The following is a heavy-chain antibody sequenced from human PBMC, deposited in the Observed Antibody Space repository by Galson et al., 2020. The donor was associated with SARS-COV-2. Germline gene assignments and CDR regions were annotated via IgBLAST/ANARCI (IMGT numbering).Heavy chain of an antibody. CDR2: INPSGGST. CDR1: GYTFTSYY. J-gene: IGHJ6*02. V-gene: IGHV1-46*01. CDR3: AREFREHYDILTGLGRGYYYYDMDV. D-gene: IGHD3-9*01. Sequence: GESLKISCKASGYTFTSYYMHWVRQAPGQGLEWMGIINPSGGSTSYAQKFQGRVTMTRDTSTSTVYMELSSLRSEDTAVYYCAREFREHYDILTGLGRGYYYYDMDVWGQGTTVTVSS.